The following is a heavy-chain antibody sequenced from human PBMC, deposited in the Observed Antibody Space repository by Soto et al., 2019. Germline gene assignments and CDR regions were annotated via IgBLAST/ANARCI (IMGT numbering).Heavy chain of an antibody. J-gene: IGHJ4*02. CDR3: ARDLNSDTYDLWSGPSSIFDY. V-gene: IGHV6-1*01. D-gene: IGHD3-3*01. CDR2: TYYRSKWYN. Sequence: QTLSLTCAISGDSVSSNSASWNWIRQSPSRGLEWLGRTYYRSKWYNDYAVSVKSRVTINPDTSKNQFSLQLNSVTPEDTAVYYCARDLNSDTYDLWSGPSSIFDYWGQGTLVTVSS. CDR1: GDSVSSNSAS.